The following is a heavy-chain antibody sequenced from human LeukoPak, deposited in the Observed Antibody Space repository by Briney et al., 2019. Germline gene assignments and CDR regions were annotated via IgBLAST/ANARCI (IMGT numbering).Heavy chain of an antibody. CDR1: GGSIDRGGFY. D-gene: IGHD3-10*01. Sequence: SETLSLTCSVSGGSIDRGGFYWTWIRQHPGKGLEWIGYISYSGSTHYNPSLKSRVTISSDTSKTQFSLQLNPVTVADTAVYYCAKDKVFNSGSFDSWGQGILVTVSS. CDR2: ISYSGST. J-gene: IGHJ4*02. CDR3: AKDKVFNSGSFDS. V-gene: IGHV4-31*03.